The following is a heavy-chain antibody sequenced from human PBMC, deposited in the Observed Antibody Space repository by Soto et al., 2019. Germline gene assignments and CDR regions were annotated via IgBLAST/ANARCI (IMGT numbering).Heavy chain of an antibody. CDR3: AKAHYSGSYRPGYFQH. V-gene: IGHV3-30*18. D-gene: IGHD1-26*01. J-gene: IGHJ1*01. Sequence: PGGSLRLSCAASGFTFSSYGMHWVRQAPGKGLEWVAVISYDGSNKYYADSVKGRFTFSRDNSKNTLYLQMNSLRAEDTAVYYCAKAHYSGSYRPGYFQHWGQGTLVTVSS. CDR2: ISYDGSNK. CDR1: GFTFSSYG.